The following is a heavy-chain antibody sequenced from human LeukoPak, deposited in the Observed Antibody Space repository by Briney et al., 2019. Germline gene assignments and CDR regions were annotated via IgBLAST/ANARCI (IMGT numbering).Heavy chain of an antibody. J-gene: IGHJ4*02. Sequence: GGSLRLSCAASGFTFSSYWMSWVRQAPGKGLEWVANIKQDGSEKYYVDSVKGRFTISRDNAKNSLYLQMNSLRAEDTAVYYCARLWFGRLAIDYWAREPWSPSPQ. D-gene: IGHD3-10*01. V-gene: IGHV3-7*01. CDR1: GFTFSSYW. CDR3: ARLWFGRLAIDY. CDR2: IKQDGSEK.